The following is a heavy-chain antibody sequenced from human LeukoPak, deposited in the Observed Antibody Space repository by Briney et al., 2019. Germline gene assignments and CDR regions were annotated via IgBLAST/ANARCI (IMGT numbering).Heavy chain of an antibody. J-gene: IGHJ5*02. Sequence: SETLSLTCTVSGGSISSSSYYWGWIRQPPGKGLEWIGSIYYSGSTYYNPSLKSRVTISVDTSKNQFSLKLSSVTAADTAVYYCARVDIVLMVYDPYNWFDPWGQGALVTVSS. CDR2: IYYSGST. CDR1: GGSISSSSYY. V-gene: IGHV4-39*01. D-gene: IGHD2-8*01. CDR3: ARVDIVLMVYDPYNWFDP.